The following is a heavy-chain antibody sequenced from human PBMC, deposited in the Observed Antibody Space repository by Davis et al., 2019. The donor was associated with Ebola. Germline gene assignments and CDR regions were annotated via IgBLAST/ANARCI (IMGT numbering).Heavy chain of an antibody. Sequence: GGSLRLSCATSGFTFSKFGMHWVRQAPGKGLEWVAVIWHDGSKKYYADSVKGRFTISRDNSMNALYLQMDSLRAEDTAVYYCATRGSSREFDYWGQGTLVSVS. D-gene: IGHD6-13*01. J-gene: IGHJ4*02. CDR3: ATRGSSREFDY. V-gene: IGHV3-33*03. CDR1: GFTFSKFG. CDR2: IWHDGSKK.